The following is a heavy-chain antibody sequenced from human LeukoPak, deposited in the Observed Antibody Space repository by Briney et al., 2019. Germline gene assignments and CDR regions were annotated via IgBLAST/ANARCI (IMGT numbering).Heavy chain of an antibody. J-gene: IGHJ6*02. CDR1: GGSISSYY. CDR3: ARELGDYGDYYYYGMDV. D-gene: IGHD4-17*01. CDR2: IYYSGST. Sequence: PSETLSLTCTVSGGSISSYYWSWIRQPPGKGLEWIGYIYYSGSTNYNPSLKSRVTISVDTSKNQFSLKLSSVTAADTAVYYCARELGDYGDYYYYGMDVWGQGTTVTVSS. V-gene: IGHV4-59*01.